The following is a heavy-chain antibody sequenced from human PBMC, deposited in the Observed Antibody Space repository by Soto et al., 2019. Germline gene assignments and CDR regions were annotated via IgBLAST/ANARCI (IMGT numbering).Heavy chain of an antibody. CDR1: GWSFSGYY. V-gene: IGHV4-34*01. Sequence: KASEILSLTCAVYGWSFSGYYWTWIRQPSGTGLEWIGEINHSGSTNYNPSLKSRVTISVDTSKNQFSLKLTSVTAADTAVYYCARDKITGLFDYWGQGTLVTVSS. D-gene: IGHD2-8*02. CDR2: INHSGST. CDR3: ARDKITGLFDY. J-gene: IGHJ4*02.